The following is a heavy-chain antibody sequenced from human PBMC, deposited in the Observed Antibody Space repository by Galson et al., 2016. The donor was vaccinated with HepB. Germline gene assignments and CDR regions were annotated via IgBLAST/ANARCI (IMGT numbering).Heavy chain of an antibody. V-gene: IGHV1-46*01. CDR3: ASGNCGGDCYLDY. CDR1: GYTFTSYY. CDR2: INPSGGGT. Sequence: SVKVSCKASGYTFTSYYVNWVRQAPGQGLEWMGLINPSGGGTDYAQRFQGRVTIARDTSANTAYMELSSLKSEDTAVYYCASGNCGGDCYLDYWGQGTLVTVSS. J-gene: IGHJ4*02. D-gene: IGHD2-21*02.